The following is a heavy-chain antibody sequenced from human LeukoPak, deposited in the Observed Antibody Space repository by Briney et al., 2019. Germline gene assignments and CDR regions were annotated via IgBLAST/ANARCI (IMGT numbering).Heavy chain of an antibody. Sequence: GGSLRLSCAASGFTFSSYAMHWVRQAPGKGLEYVSAISSNGGSTYYANSVKGRFTISRDNSKNTLYLQMGSLRAEDMAVYYCARDPRITIFGVVDYYYYYYMDVWGKGTTVTVSS. CDR3: ARDPRITIFGVVDYYYYYYMDV. CDR1: GFTFSSYA. D-gene: IGHD3-3*01. CDR2: ISSNGGST. J-gene: IGHJ6*03. V-gene: IGHV3-64*01.